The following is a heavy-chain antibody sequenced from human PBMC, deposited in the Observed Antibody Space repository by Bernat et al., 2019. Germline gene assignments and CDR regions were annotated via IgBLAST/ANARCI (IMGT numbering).Heavy chain of an antibody. CDR1: GFTFSSYA. Sequence: EVQLVESGGGLVQPGGSLRLSCAASGFTFSSYAMSWVRQAPGKGLEWVSAISGSGGSTYYADSVKGRFTISRDNSKNTLYLQMNSLRAEDTAVYYCAKDMADGDYVDGLGAFDIWGQGTMVTVSS. CDR3: AKDMADGDYVDGLGAFDI. V-gene: IGHV3-23*04. D-gene: IGHD4-17*01. J-gene: IGHJ3*02. CDR2: ISGSGGST.